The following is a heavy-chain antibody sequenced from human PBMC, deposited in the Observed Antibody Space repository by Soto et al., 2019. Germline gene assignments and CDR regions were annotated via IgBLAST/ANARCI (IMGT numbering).Heavy chain of an antibody. V-gene: IGHV4-31*03. Sequence: PSETLSLTCTVSGGSISSGGYYWSWIRQHPGKGLEWIGYIYYSGSTYYNPSLKSRVTISVDTSKNQFSLKLSSVTAADTAVYYCARGLYSGSFFDYWGQGTLVTVSS. CDR3: ARGLYSGSFFDY. J-gene: IGHJ4*02. CDR1: GGSISSGGYY. CDR2: IYYSGST. D-gene: IGHD1-26*01.